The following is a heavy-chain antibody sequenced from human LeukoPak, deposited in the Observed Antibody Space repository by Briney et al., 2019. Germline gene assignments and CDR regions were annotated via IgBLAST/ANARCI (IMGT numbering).Heavy chain of an antibody. CDR2: ISSRAGTI. CDR1: GFTFSSYE. CDR3: ARERLDYYYYGMDV. V-gene: IGHV3-48*03. D-gene: IGHD1-1*01. J-gene: IGHJ6*02. Sequence: PGGSLRLSCAASGFTFSSYEMNWVRQAPGKGLEWVSLISSRAGTIHYTDSVKGRFTISRDNAKNSVYLQMNSLRVEDTAVYFCARERLDYYYYGMDVWGQGTTVTVSS.